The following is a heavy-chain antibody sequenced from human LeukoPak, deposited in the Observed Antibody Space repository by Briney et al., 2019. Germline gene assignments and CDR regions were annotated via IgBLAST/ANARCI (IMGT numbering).Heavy chain of an antibody. D-gene: IGHD4-17*01. CDR2: IIPIFGTA. CDR1: GGTFSSYA. CDR3: ARGPTNPDYGDYYYYYMDV. Sequence: GSSVKVSCKASGGTFSSYAISWVRQAPGQGLEWMGGIIPIFGTANYAQKFQGRVTITTDESTSTAYMELSSLRSEDTAVYYCARGPTNPDYGDYYYYYMDVWGKGTTVTVSS. V-gene: IGHV1-69*05. J-gene: IGHJ6*03.